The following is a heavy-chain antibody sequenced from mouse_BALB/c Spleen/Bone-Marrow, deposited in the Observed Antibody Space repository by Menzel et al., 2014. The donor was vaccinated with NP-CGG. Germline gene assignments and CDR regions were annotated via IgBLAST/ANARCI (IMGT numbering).Heavy chain of an antibody. Sequence: VXLXQSGAELVKPGASVKLSCTASGFNIKDTYMHWVKQRPEQGLEWIGRVDPANGNTKYDPKFQGKATITADTSSNTAYLQLSSLTSEDTAVYYCARYRLGTYFDYXGQGXTXTVSS. CDR2: VDPANGNT. V-gene: IGHV14-3*02. J-gene: IGHJ2*01. CDR3: ARYRLGTYFDY. D-gene: IGHD2-14*01. CDR1: GFNIKDTY.